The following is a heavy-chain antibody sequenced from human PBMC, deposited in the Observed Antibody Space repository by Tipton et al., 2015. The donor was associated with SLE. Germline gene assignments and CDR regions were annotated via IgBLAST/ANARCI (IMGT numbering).Heavy chain of an antibody. Sequence: TLSLTCAVYGGSFSGYYWSWIRQPPGKGLEWIGEINHSGSTNYNPSLKSRVTISVDTSKNQFSLKLSSVTAADTAVYYYARVNDSSGSDAFDIWGQGTMVTVSS. CDR3: ARVNDSSGSDAFDI. CDR1: GGSFSGYY. J-gene: IGHJ3*02. V-gene: IGHV4-34*01. D-gene: IGHD3-22*01. CDR2: INHSGST.